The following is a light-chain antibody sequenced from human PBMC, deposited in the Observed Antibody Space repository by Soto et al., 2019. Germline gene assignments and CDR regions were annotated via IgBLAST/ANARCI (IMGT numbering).Light chain of an antibody. V-gene: IGLV2-14*01. J-gene: IGLJ2*01. CDR3: SSYTSISTVVL. CDR1: SSDVGGYNY. CDR2: EVT. Sequence: QSALTQPASVSGSPGQSITISCTGTSSDVGGYNYVSWYQQHPGKAPKLMIYEVTNRPSGVSNRFSGSKSGNTASLTISGLQAEDEADYYCSSYTSISTVVLFGGVTKVTVL.